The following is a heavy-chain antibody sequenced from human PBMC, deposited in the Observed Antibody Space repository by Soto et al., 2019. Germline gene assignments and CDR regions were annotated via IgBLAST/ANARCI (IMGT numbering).Heavy chain of an antibody. CDR2: ISVDGRND. CDR3: AKEGHTSGRCGCFNI. D-gene: IGHD6-19*01. V-gene: IGHV3-30*18. Sequence: GGSLRLSCEASGFTLSSSVMHWVRQAPGKRLEWLSVISVDGRNDLHAGAVKGRFTISRDISENMVYLQMNDLRPDDTAMYFCAKEGHTSGRCGCFNIWGQGTMVTVSS. CDR1: GFTLSSSV. J-gene: IGHJ3*02.